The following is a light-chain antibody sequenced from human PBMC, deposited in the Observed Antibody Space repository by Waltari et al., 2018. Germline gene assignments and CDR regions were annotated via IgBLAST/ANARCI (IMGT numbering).Light chain of an antibody. CDR2: GAS. Sequence: EMVMTQSPASLSVSPGDRVTLSCRASQRIGSNLAWYQKRPGQAPRLLIYGASTRATGIPDRFTGSASGTEFTLTISSLQSEDVAVYYCQQYNNWPPGCTFGQGTKLEIK. CDR1: QRIGSN. V-gene: IGKV3-15*01. J-gene: IGKJ2*02. CDR3: QQYNNWPPGCT.